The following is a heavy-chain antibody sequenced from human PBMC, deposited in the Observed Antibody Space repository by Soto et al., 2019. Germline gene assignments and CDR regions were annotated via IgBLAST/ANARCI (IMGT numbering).Heavy chain of an antibody. D-gene: IGHD6-19*01. Sequence: SETLSLTCAVYGGSFSGYYWSWIRQPPGKGLEWIGEINHSGSTNYNPSLKSRVTISVDTSKNQFSLKLSSVTAADTAVYYCASRQWLVLGLYYFDYWGQGTLVTVSS. CDR3: ASRQWLVLGLYYFDY. V-gene: IGHV4-34*01. CDR2: INHSGST. CDR1: GGSFSGYY. J-gene: IGHJ4*02.